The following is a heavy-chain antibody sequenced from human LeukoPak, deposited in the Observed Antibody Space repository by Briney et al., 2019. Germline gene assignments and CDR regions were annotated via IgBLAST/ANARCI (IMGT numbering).Heavy chain of an antibody. Sequence: SETLSLTCTVSGGSISSYYWSWIRQPPGKGLEWIGYIYYSGSTYYNPSLKSRVTISVDTSKNQFSLKLSSVTAADTAVYYCARHQGTYYYDSINWFDPWGQGTLVTVSS. CDR2: IYYSGST. D-gene: IGHD3-22*01. CDR1: GGSISSYY. CDR3: ARHQGTYYYDSINWFDP. J-gene: IGHJ5*02. V-gene: IGHV4-59*08.